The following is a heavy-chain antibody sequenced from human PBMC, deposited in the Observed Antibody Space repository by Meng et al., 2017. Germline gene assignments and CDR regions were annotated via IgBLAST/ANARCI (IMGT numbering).Heavy chain of an antibody. V-gene: IGHV3-49*04. D-gene: IGHD1-26*01. CDR1: GFTFSSYA. CDR2: IRSKAYGGTT. Sequence: GESLKISCAASGFTFSSYAMSWVRQAPGKGLEWVGFIRSKAYGGTTEYAASVKGRFTISRDDSKSIAYLQMNSLRTEDTAVYYCTRDRVGGSYDVPFPFDYWGQGTLVTVSS. CDR3: TRDRVGGSYDVPFPFDY. J-gene: IGHJ4*02.